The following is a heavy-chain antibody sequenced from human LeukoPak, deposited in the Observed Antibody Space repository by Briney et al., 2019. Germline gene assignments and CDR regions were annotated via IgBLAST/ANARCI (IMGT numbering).Heavy chain of an antibody. D-gene: IGHD3-22*01. Sequence: ASVKVSCKASGYTFTGYYLHWVRQAPGQGLEWMGWINPYNGDTNYSPKFKGRVTLTRDTSTTTSYMDLSRLTSDDTSVYFCARGSYDSRGYYSDYHFYMELWGKGTTVTVSS. V-gene: IGHV1-2*02. J-gene: IGHJ6*03. CDR3: ARGSYDSRGYYSDYHFYMEL. CDR2: INPYNGDT. CDR1: GYTFTGYY.